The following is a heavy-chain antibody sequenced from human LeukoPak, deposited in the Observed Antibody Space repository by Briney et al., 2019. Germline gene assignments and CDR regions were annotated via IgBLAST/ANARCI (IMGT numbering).Heavy chain of an antibody. D-gene: IGHD6-19*01. J-gene: IGHJ3*02. CDR1: GYSFTAYY. CDR3: ARGGSGWDRAFDI. V-gene: IGHV1-2*02. Sequence: GASVKVSCETSGYSFTAYYIHWVRQAPGQGLEWMGWINPYSGDTKYTQHFQGRVTMTRDTSITTAYMELIRLRSDDTALYYCARGGSGWDRAFDIWGQGTMVTVSS. CDR2: INPYSGDT.